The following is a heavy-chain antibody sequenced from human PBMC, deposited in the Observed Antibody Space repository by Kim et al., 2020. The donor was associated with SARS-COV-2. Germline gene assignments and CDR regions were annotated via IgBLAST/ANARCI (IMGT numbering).Heavy chain of an antibody. V-gene: IGHV1-2*02. Sequence: ASVKVSCKASGYIFTGYYMHWVRQAPGQGLEWMGWINLNSGDTNYAQKFQGRVTMTRDTSISTAYMDLSRLRSDDTAVYYCARVPGLRMGERVDCWGQGTLVTVSS. CDR3: ARVPGLRMGERVDC. CDR2: INLNSGDT. CDR1: GYIFTGYY. D-gene: IGHD3-16*01. J-gene: IGHJ4*02.